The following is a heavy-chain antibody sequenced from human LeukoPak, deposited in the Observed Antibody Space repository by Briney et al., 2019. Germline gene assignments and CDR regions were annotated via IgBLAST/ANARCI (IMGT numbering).Heavy chain of an antibody. CDR1: GVSINSHY. D-gene: IGHD3/OR15-3a*01. J-gene: IGHJ4*02. Sequence: PSETLSLTCTVSGVSINSHYWSWIRQFPGKGLEWIAYGHYSGTTNYNPSLKSRVTISLDTSKNQFSLKLTSVSAADTAMYYCARHGTGTGYPLDYWGLGTLVTVSS. CDR2: GHYSGTT. V-gene: IGHV4-59*08. CDR3: ARHGTGTGYPLDY.